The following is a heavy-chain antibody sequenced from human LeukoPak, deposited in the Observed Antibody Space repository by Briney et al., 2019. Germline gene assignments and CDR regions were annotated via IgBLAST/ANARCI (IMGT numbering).Heavy chain of an antibody. CDR1: GGSISSSSYY. V-gene: IGHV4-39*07. J-gene: IGHJ4*02. D-gene: IGHD3-3*01. CDR3: ARVRPLRFLEWYYFDY. Sequence: SETLSLTCTVSGGSISSSSYYWGWIRQPPGKGLEWIGSIYYSGSTYYNPSLKSRVTISVDTSKNQFSLKLSSVTAADTAVYYCARVRPLRFLEWYYFDYWGQGTLVTVSS. CDR2: IYYSGST.